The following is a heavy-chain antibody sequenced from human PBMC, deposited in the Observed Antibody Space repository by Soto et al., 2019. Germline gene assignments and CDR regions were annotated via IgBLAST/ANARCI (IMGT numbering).Heavy chain of an antibody. Sequence: VSWEASGFTFTRSSMQWLRQARGQRLEWIGWIVVGSGNTNYAQKFQERVTITRDMSTSTAYMELSSLRSEDTAVYYCAAVSKQLVKFDCWGQGPLVTCSS. V-gene: IGHV1-58*02. CDR2: IVVGSGNT. D-gene: IGHD6-6*01. J-gene: IGHJ4*02. CDR3: AAVSKQLVKFDC. CDR1: GFTFTRSS.